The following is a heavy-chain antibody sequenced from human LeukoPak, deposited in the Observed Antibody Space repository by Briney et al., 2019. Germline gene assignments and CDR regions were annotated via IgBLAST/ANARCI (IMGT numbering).Heavy chain of an antibody. CDR1: GFTFSSYS. V-gene: IGHV3-21*01. J-gene: IGHJ4*02. CDR3: ARDIISLGAFDY. D-gene: IGHD3-16*01. CDR2: ISSSSSYI. Sequence: GGSLRLSCAASGFTFSSYSMNWVRQAPGKGLEWVSSISSSSSYIYYADSVKGRFTISRDNAKNSLYLQMNSLRAEDTAVYYCARDIISLGAFDYRGQGTLVTVSS.